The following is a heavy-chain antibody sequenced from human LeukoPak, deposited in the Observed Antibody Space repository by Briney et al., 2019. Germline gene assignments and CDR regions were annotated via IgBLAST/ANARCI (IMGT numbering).Heavy chain of an antibody. CDR1: GYTLTELS. CDR3: ATVGGSSGYYYRGDWFDP. CDR2: FDPEDGET. Sequence: ASVKVSCKVSGYTLTELSMHWVRQAPGKGLEWMGGFDPEDGETIYAQKFLGRVTMTEDTSTDTAYMELSSLRSEDTAVYYCATVGGSSGYYYRGDWFDPWGQGTLVTVSS. J-gene: IGHJ5*02. D-gene: IGHD3-22*01. V-gene: IGHV1-24*01.